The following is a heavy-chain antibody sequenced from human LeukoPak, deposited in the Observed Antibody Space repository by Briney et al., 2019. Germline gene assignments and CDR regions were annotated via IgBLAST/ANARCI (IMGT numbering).Heavy chain of an antibody. CDR2: IYYSGST. CDR3: ARTRGYSYGYFDY. CDR1: GGSISSSSYY. D-gene: IGHD5-18*01. V-gene: IGHV4-39*07. Sequence: PSETLSLTCTVSGGSISSSSYYWGWIRQPPGKGLEWIGSIYYSGSTYYNPSLKSRVAISVDTSKNQFSLKLSSVTAADTAVYYCARTRGYSYGYFDYWGQGNLVTVSS. J-gene: IGHJ4*02.